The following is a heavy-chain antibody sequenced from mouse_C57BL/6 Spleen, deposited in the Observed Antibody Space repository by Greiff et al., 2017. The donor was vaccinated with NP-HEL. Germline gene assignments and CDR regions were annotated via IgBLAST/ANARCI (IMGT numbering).Heavy chain of an antibody. CDR2: ISSGGSYT. D-gene: IGHD2-4*01. J-gene: IGHJ3*01. CDR3: ARHNNYDYDEAWFAY. CDR1: GFTFSSYG. Sequence: EVQLQQSGGDLVKPGGSLKLSCAASGFTFSSYGMSWVRQTPDKRLEWVATISSGGSYTYYPDSVKGRFTISRDNAKNTLYLQMSSLKSEDTAMYYGARHNNYDYDEAWFAYWGQGTLVTVSA. V-gene: IGHV5-6*01.